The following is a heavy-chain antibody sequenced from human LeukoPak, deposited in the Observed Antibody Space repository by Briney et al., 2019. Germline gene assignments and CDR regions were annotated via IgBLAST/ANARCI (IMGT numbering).Heavy chain of an antibody. V-gene: IGHV4-59*08. CDR2: NYHSGST. J-gene: IGHJ4*02. CDR1: GGSISSYY. Sequence: PSETLSLTCTVSGGSISSYYWSWVRQPPGKGLEWIGYNYHSGSTNSNPSLKSRVTISVDTSKNQFSLKLSSVTAADTAVYYCARVSSYYFDYWGQGTLVTVSS. CDR3: ARVSSYYFDY. D-gene: IGHD5/OR15-5a*01.